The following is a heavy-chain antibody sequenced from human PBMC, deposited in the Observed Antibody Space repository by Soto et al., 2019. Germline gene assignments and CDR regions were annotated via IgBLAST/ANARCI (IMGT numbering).Heavy chain of an antibody. CDR3: ALRSMAVVPEY. V-gene: IGHV4-39*07. Sequence: SETLSLTCTVSVGSISSSSYYWGWIRQPPGKGLEWIGSIYYSGSTYYNPSLKSRVTLSVDTSTNQCSLTLSSMTAADTAVYYCALRSMAVVPEYWGQGTLVTVSS. D-gene: IGHD3-22*01. J-gene: IGHJ4*02. CDR2: IYYSGST. CDR1: VGSISSSSYY.